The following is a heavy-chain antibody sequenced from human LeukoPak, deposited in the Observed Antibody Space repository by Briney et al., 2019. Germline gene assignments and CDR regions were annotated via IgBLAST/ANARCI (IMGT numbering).Heavy chain of an antibody. Sequence: GGSLRLSCAASGFTVSSNYMSWVRQAPGKGLEWVSVIYSGGSTHYADSVKGRFTISRDNSKNTVYLQMGSLRAEDTAVYYCASSSSWYRGDNWGQGTLVTVSS. J-gene: IGHJ4*02. CDR3: ASSSSWYRGDN. CDR2: IYSGGST. CDR1: GFTVSSNY. V-gene: IGHV3-66*02. D-gene: IGHD6-13*01.